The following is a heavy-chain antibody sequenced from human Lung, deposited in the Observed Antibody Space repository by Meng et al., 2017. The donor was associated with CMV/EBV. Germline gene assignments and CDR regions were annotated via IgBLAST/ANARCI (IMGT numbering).Heavy chain of an antibody. Sequence: HLGRSGAEVNKRWASVKVSCKASGYTFTSYGISWVRQAPGQGLEWMGWISGYNGNTNYAQKLQGRVTMTTDTSTSTAYMELRSLRSDDTAVYYCAREADGATFDYWGQGTLVTVSS. CDR1: GYTFTSYG. V-gene: IGHV1-18*01. CDR3: AREADGATFDY. CDR2: ISGYNGNT. D-gene: IGHD1-26*01. J-gene: IGHJ4*02.